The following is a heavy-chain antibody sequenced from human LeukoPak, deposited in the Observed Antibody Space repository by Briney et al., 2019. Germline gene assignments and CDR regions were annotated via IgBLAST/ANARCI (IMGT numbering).Heavy chain of an antibody. D-gene: IGHD5-12*01. CDR3: ARERGYSGYVKAFDI. J-gene: IGHJ3*02. V-gene: IGHV3-7*01. CDR2: IKQDGSEK. CDR1: GFTFSSYW. Sequence: QAGGSLRLSCAASGFTFSSYWMSWVRQAPGKGLEWVANIKQDGSEKYYVDSVKGRFTISRDNAKNSLYLQMNSLRAEDTAVYYCARERGYSGYVKAFDIWGQGTIVTVSS.